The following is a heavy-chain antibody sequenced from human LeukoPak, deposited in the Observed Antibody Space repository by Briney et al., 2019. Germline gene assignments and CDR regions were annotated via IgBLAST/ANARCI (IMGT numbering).Heavy chain of an antibody. Sequence: GGSLRLSCEASGFTFRDYWMSWVRQAPGKGLEWVANIKQDGSEQYYVESVKGRFTISRDNAKKSLYLQINNLRADDTAVFYCARDGLDNYDTSGFFDSWGHGTQVTVSS. CDR2: IKQDGSEQ. J-gene: IGHJ4*01. V-gene: IGHV3-7*01. CDR1: GFTFRDYW. D-gene: IGHD3-22*01. CDR3: ARDGLDNYDTSGFFDS.